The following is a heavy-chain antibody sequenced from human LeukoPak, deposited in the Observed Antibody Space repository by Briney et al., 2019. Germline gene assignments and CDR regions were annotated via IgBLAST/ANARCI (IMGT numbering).Heavy chain of an antibody. D-gene: IGHD6-13*01. J-gene: IGHJ4*02. CDR3: ATLAVGGTYYFDY. V-gene: IGHV3-74*03. CDR2: INGDGSST. Sequence: GGSLRLSCAAPGFTFSSYWMHWVRQAPGKGLVWVSHINGDGSSTTYADSVKGRFTISRDNAKNTLYLQMNSLRAEDTAVYYCATLAVGGTYYFDYWGQGTLVTVSS. CDR1: GFTFSSYW.